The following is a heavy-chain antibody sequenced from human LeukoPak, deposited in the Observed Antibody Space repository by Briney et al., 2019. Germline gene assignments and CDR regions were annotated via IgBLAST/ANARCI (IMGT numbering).Heavy chain of an antibody. CDR2: IRYDGSNK. J-gene: IGHJ4*02. Sequence: PGGSLRLSCAASGFTFSSYSMHWVRQAPGKGLEWVAFIRYDGSNKYYADSVKGRFTISRDNSKNTLYLQMNSLRAEDTAVYYCAKDDPVTVSRNFDYWGQGTLVTVSS. D-gene: IGHD3-3*01. CDR1: GFTFSSYS. V-gene: IGHV3-30*02. CDR3: AKDDPVTVSRNFDY.